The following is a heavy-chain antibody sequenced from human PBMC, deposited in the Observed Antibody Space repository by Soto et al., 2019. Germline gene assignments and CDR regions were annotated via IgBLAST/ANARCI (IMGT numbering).Heavy chain of an antibody. CDR2: ISWNSGNI. CDR3: ARDQLYYNDISGRPLNAFDV. CDR1: GFRLHDYA. V-gene: IGHV3-9*01. J-gene: IGHJ3*01. Sequence: GGSLRLSCAASGFRLHDYAMHWVRQAPGKGLEWVSGISWNSGNIGYADSVKGRFTISRDNAKNSLYLQMNSLRAEDTAVYYCARDQLYYNDISGRPLNAFDVWGQGTMVTVSS. D-gene: IGHD3-22*01.